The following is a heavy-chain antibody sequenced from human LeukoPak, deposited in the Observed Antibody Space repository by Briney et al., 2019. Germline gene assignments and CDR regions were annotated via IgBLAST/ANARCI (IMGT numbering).Heavy chain of an antibody. CDR1: GGSIGSSTYY. V-gene: IGHV3-23*01. CDR2: ISGSGGST. J-gene: IGHJ3*02. CDR3: AKDFIPFDAFDI. Sequence: ETLSLTCTVSGGSIGSSTYYWGWIRQPPGKGLEWVSAISGSGGSTYYADSVKGRFTISRDNSRNTLYLHMNSLRAEDTAVYYCAKDFIPFDAFDIWGQGTMVTVSS. D-gene: IGHD3-16*02.